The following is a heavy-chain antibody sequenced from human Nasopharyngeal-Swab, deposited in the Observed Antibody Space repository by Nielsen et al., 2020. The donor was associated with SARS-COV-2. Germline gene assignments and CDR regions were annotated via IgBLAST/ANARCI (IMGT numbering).Heavy chain of an antibody. D-gene: IGHD2-15*01. V-gene: IGHV3-48*03. Sequence: VRQAPGKGLEWVSYIYSTNSTIYYADSVKGRFTISRDNAKNSLSLQMSSLRAEDTAIYYCARAVHCSGDSCYWRYFDYWGRGTLVTVSS. CDR2: IYSTNSTI. J-gene: IGHJ4*02. CDR3: ARAVHCSGDSCYWRYFDY.